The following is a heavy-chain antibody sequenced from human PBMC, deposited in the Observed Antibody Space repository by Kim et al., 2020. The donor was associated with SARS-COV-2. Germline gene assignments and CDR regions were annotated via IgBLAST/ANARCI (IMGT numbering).Heavy chain of an antibody. CDR1: GFAFSDHY. CDR2: IRNKANGYTT. Sequence: GGSLRLSCAASGFAFSDHYMDWVRQAPGKGLEWVGRIRNKANGYTTEYAASAKGRFTISRDDSTNSLYLQMTSLKTEDTAVYYCASIDYNGRDYGGQGTL. J-gene: IGHJ4*02. V-gene: IGHV3-72*01. D-gene: IGHD3-10*01. CDR3: ASIDYNGRDY.